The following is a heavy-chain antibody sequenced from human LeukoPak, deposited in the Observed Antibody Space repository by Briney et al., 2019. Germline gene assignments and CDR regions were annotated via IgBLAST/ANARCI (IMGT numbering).Heavy chain of an antibody. CDR2: INHSGST. J-gene: IGHJ6*03. CDR3: ARGPTYYDFWSGPKYYMDV. Sequence: SQTLSLTCTVSGGSISSGSYYWSWIRQPPGKGLEWIGEINHSGSTNYNPSLKSRVTISVDTSKNQFSLKLSSVTAADTAVYYCARGPTYYDFWSGPKYYMDVWGKGTTVTVSS. V-gene: IGHV4-39*07. D-gene: IGHD3-3*01. CDR1: GGSISSGSYY.